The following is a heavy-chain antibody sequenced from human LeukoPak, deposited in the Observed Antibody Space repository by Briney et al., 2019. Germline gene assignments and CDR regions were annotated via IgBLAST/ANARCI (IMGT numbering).Heavy chain of an antibody. CDR3: ARELVVVITPSFDY. CDR2: ISAGGDFV. D-gene: IGHD3-22*01. CDR1: GFPFSTHS. Sequence: GGSLRLSCAASGFPFSTHSLNWVRQAPGKGLEWVSSISAGGDFVYYGDSVKGRFTMSRDNAKNSLYLQMNSLRAEDTAVYYCARELVVVITPSFDYWGQGTLVTVSS. J-gene: IGHJ4*02. V-gene: IGHV3-21*01.